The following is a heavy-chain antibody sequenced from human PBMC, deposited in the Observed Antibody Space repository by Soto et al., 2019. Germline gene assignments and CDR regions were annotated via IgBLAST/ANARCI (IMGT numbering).Heavy chain of an antibody. CDR1: GASISSYF. Sequence: QVQLQESGPGLVEPSETLSLTCTVSGASISSYFWTWIRQPAGKGLDWIGRISTSGTTNYNPSLKSRVTMSVDTSKNHFSLNLSSVTAADTAVYYCAREAGPDRWFDPWGQGTLLTVSS. CDR2: ISTSGTT. V-gene: IGHV4-4*07. J-gene: IGHJ5*02. D-gene: IGHD6-19*01. CDR3: AREAGPDRWFDP.